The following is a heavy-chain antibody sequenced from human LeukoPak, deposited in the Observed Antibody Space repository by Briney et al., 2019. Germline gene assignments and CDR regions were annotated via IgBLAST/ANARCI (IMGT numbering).Heavy chain of an antibody. J-gene: IGHJ4*02. Sequence: GASVKVSCKASGYTFTSYYMHWVRQAPGQGLEWMGIINPSGGSTGYAQKFQGRVTMTRDMSTSTVYMELSSLRSEDTAVYYCARDSLPAADTAVLPPDYWGQGALVTVSS. V-gene: IGHV1-46*01. CDR1: GYTFTSYY. D-gene: IGHD5-18*01. CDR3: ARDSLPAADTAVLPPDY. CDR2: INPSGGST.